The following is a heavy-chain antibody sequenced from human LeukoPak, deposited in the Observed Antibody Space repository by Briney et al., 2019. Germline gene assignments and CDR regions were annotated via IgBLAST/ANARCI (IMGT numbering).Heavy chain of an antibody. V-gene: IGHV4-34*01. J-gene: IGHJ6*03. CDR1: GGSFSGYY. CDR3: ARVPRTAGWAGTLYYYYYYYMDV. CDR2: INHSGRT. Sequence: SETLSLTCAVYGGSFSGYYWSWIRQPPGKGLEWIGEINHSGRTNYNPSLKSRVTISVDTSKNQFSLKLSSVTAADTAVYYCARVPRTAGWAGTLYYYYYYYMDVWGKGTTVTVSS. D-gene: IGHD6-19*01.